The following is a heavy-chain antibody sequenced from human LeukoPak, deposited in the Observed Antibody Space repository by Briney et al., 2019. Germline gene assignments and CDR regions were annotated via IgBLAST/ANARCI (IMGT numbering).Heavy chain of an antibody. CDR2: IYYSVGT. V-gene: IGHV4-39*01. CDR1: GGSISSSSYY. CDR3: ASSGYYFYFDS. J-gene: IGHJ4*02. D-gene: IGHD3-22*01. Sequence: PSETLSLTCTVSGGSISSSSYYWGWIRQPPGKGLEWIGSIYYSVGTYYNSSLKSRVTISADTSKNQFSLKLSSVTAADTAVYYCASSGYYFYFDSWGQGTLVTVSS.